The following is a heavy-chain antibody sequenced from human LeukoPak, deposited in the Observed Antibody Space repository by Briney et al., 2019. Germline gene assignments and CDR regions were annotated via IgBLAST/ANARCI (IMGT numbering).Heavy chain of an antibody. CDR3: ATGGNFYYSH. CDR1: GFTFSGYG. Sequence: GGSLRLSCAASGFTFSGYGMHWVRQAPGKGLEWVAVAYGDGSSQYYADSVKGRFSISKDISKNTLSLQMNSLRAEDTAVYSCATGGNFYYSHWGQGTLVTVSS. CDR2: AYGDGSSQ. D-gene: IGHD4-11*01. V-gene: IGHV3-33*08. J-gene: IGHJ1*01.